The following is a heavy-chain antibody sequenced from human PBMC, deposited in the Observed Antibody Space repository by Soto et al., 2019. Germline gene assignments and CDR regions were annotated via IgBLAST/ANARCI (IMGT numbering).Heavy chain of an antibody. CDR3: VKDESINWYSGHFRH. CDR1: GFTFDDYA. V-gene: IGHV3-9*01. CDR2: INWNSGII. D-gene: IGHD6-13*01. Sequence: SLRLSCAAAGFTFDDYAMHWVRQVPGKGLEWVSVINWNSGIIGYGDSVKGRFAISRDNAKNSLHLQMNSLSAEDTAFYYCVKDESINWYSGHFRHWGQGTLVTGSS. J-gene: IGHJ1*01.